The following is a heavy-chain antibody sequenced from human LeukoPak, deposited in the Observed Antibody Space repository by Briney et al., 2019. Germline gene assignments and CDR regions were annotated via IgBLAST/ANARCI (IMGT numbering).Heavy chain of an antibody. CDR2: IIPILGIA. CDR1: GGTFSSYA. CDR3: ARDSLDWLYDY. J-gene: IGHJ4*02. D-gene: IGHD3-9*01. Sequence: ASVKVSCKASGGTFSSYAISWVRQAPGQGLEWTGRIIPILGIANYAQKFQGRVTITADKSTSTAYMELSSLRSEDTAVYYCARDSLDWLYDYWGQGTLVTVSS. V-gene: IGHV1-69*04.